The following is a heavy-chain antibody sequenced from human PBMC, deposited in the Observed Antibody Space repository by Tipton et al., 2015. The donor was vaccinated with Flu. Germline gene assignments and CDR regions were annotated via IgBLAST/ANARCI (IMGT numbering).Heavy chain of an antibody. CDR1: GDSIRSSSNY. V-gene: IGHV4-39*01. D-gene: IGHD2-15*01. Sequence: TLSLTCTVSGDSIRSSSNYWAWIRQPPGKGLEWVASISYSWSTYYNPALKSRVTISLDTSKNQFSLKLTSLTAADTAVYFCARHGGSSVLGFYGMDVWGQGTTVTVSS. CDR3: ARHGGSSVLGFYGMDV. J-gene: IGHJ6*02. CDR2: ISYSWST.